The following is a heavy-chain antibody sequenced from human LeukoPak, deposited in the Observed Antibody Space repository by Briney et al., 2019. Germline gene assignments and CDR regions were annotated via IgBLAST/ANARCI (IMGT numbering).Heavy chain of an antibody. Sequence: PSETLSLTCTVSSGSIGSYFWSWIRQAAGKGLEWVGRINTSGINNYNPSLKSRVTMSVDTSKNQISLKVTSVTAADTAVYYCARDAHYYDSSDYYPPYYFDSWGQGTLVTVSS. CDR1: SGSIGSYF. V-gene: IGHV4-4*07. CDR3: ARDAHYYDSSDYYPPYYFDS. D-gene: IGHD3-22*01. J-gene: IGHJ4*02. CDR2: INTSGIN.